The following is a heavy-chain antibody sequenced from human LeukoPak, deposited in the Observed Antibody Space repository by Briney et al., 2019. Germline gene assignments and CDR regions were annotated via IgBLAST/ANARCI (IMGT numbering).Heavy chain of an antibody. CDR3: ARDNSVEDTAWWFDP. D-gene: IGHD4-23*01. V-gene: IGHV1-46*01. CDR2: INPSGGST. Sequence: ASVKVSCKSSGYTFTSYYMHWVRQAPGQGLEWMGIINPSGGSTSYAQKFQGRVTMTRDMSTSTDYMELSSLRSEDTAVYYCARDNSVEDTAWWFDPWGQGTLVTVSS. J-gene: IGHJ5*02. CDR1: GYTFTSYY.